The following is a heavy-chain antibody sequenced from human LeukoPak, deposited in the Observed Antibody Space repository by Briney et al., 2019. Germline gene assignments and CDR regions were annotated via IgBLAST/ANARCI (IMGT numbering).Heavy chain of an antibody. V-gene: IGHV4-59*01. D-gene: IGHD5-18*01. CDR1: GGSISSYY. Sequence: SGTLSLTCTVSGGSISSYYWSWIRQPPGKGLEWIGHIYYSGSTDYNPSLKSRVTISVDTSKNHISLKLRTVTAADTAVYYCASGGYSSPLDYWGQGTLVTVSS. CDR3: ASGGYSSPLDY. J-gene: IGHJ4*02. CDR2: IYYSGST.